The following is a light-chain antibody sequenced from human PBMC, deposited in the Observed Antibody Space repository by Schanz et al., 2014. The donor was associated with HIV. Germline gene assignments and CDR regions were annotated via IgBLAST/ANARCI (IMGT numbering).Light chain of an antibody. CDR3: QQYGTSRYT. Sequence: DIVLTQSPDTLSVPPGERATLSCRASHSVSSNFLAWYQQKPGQAPRLLIYGASSRATGIPDRFSGSGSGTDFTLTISSLEPEDFAVYYCQQYGTSRYTFGQGTKLEIK. CDR1: HSVSSNF. J-gene: IGKJ2*01. V-gene: IGKV3-20*01. CDR2: GAS.